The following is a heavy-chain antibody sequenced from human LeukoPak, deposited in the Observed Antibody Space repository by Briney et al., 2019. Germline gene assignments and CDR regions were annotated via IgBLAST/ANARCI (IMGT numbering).Heavy chain of an antibody. CDR1: GGSVTSGSYY. CDR3: ATSLESYYYMDV. J-gene: IGHJ6*03. D-gene: IGHD5-24*01. Sequence: PSETLSLTCTISGGSVTSGSYYWSWIRQPSEKGLEWIGYIYYTGSTDYNPSLKSRVTISVETSKNQFSLQLSSVTAADTAIYYCATSLESYYYMDVWGKGTTVTVSS. CDR2: IYYTGST. V-gene: IGHV4-61*01.